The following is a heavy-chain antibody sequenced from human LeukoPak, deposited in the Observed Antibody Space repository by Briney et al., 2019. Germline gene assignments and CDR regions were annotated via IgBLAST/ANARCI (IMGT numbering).Heavy chain of an antibody. CDR1: GFTFSRYS. Sequence: GGSLTLSCAASGFTFSRYSVNWVRQAPGKALEGVSSISSSSSYIYYADSVKGRFTISRDNAKNSLYLQMNSLRAEDTAVYCCARGDSYGYSFDYWGQGTLVTVSS. CDR2: ISSSSSYI. V-gene: IGHV3-21*01. CDR3: ARGDSYGYSFDY. J-gene: IGHJ4*02. D-gene: IGHD5-18*01.